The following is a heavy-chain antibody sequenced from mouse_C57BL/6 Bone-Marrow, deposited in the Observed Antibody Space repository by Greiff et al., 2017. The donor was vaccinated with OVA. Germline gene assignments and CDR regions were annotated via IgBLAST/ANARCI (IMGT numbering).Heavy chain of an antibody. D-gene: IGHD1-1*01. J-gene: IGHJ2*01. CDR3: VTITTVVEEDYFDY. Sequence: VKDRFTISRDDSESMLYLQMNNLKTEDTAMYYCVTITTVVEEDYFDYWGQGTTLTVSS. V-gene: IGHV10-1*01.